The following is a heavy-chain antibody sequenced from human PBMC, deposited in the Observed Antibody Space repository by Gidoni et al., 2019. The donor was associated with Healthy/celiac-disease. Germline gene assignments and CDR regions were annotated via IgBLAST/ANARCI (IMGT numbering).Heavy chain of an antibody. D-gene: IGHD2-15*01. V-gene: IGHV4-39*01. CDR2: IYYSGST. J-gene: IGHJ4*02. CDR3: ARLVGGGPTTDYFDY. CDR1: GASISSSSYY. Sequence: QLQLQESGPGLVTPSETLSLTCTVSGASISSSSYYWGWIRQPPGKGLEWIGSIYYSGSTYYNPSLKSRVTISVDTSKNQFSLKLSSVTAADTAVYYCARLVGGGPTTDYFDYWGQGTLVTVSS.